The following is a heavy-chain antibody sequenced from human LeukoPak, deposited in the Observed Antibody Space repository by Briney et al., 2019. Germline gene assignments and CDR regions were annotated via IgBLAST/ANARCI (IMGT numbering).Heavy chain of an antibody. CDR2: IWYGGSNK. J-gene: IGHJ6*02. V-gene: IGHV3-33*01. Sequence: GRSLRLSCAASGFTFSSYGMHWVRQAPGKGLEWVAVIWYGGSNKYYADSVKGRFTISRDNSKNTLYLQMNSLRAEDTAVYYCARSVNYGRGYYGMDVWGQGTTVTVSS. CDR3: ARSVNYGRGYYGMDV. D-gene: IGHD4-17*01. CDR1: GFTFSSYG.